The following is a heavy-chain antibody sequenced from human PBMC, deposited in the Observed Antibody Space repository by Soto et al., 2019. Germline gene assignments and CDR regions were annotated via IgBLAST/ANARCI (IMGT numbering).Heavy chain of an antibody. Sequence: EVQLLESGGGLTQPGGSLRLSCVASGFTFSSHTMNWVRQASGKGLEWVSSISRSVSTTYSADSAKGRFIISRDNSKNTVDLQKNSLSVEDTDVYYCAKGVGLVTQGLDYWGQGTLVTVSS. D-gene: IGHD5-12*01. CDR1: GFTFSSHT. CDR3: AKGVGLVTQGLDY. V-gene: IGHV3-23*01. CDR2: ISRSVSTT. J-gene: IGHJ4*02.